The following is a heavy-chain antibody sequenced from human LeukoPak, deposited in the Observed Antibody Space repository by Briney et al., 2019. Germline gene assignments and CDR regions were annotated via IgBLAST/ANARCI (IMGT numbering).Heavy chain of an antibody. J-gene: IGHJ4*02. CDR3: ARWSGYALD. Sequence: SGTLSLTCTLSGGSISTYYWSWIRQPPGKGLEWIGYIYHSGSTNYNPSLKSRVTISVDTSKNQFSLKLSSVTAADTAVYYCARWSGYALDWGQGTLVTVSS. CDR1: GGSISTYY. V-gene: IGHV4-59*01. D-gene: IGHD2-2*01. CDR2: IYHSGST.